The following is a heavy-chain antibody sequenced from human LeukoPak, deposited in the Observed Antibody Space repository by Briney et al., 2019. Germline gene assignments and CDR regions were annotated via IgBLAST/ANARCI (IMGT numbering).Heavy chain of an antibody. V-gene: IGHV3-48*04. CDR3: ATNLAALDAMSY. CDR2: ISSSSSTI. D-gene: IGHD6-6*01. J-gene: IGHJ4*02. CDR1: GFTFSSYS. Sequence: GGSLRLSCAASGFTFSSYSMNWVRQAPGKGLEWVSYISSSSSTIYYADSVKGRLTISRDNAKNSLYLQMNSLRAEDTAVYYCATNLAALDAMSYWGQGTLVTVSS.